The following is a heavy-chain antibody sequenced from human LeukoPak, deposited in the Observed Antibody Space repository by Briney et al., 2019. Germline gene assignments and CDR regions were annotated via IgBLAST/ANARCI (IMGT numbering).Heavy chain of an antibody. CDR3: ARRGARGYYYMDV. CDR1: GGTFSSYT. D-gene: IGHD1-26*01. V-gene: IGHV1-69*02. Sequence: ASVKVSCKASGGTFSSYTISWVRQPPGRGLEWMGRIIPILGIANYAQKFQGRVTITADKSTSTAYMELSSLRSEDTAVYYCARRGARGYYYMDVWGKGTTVTVSS. J-gene: IGHJ6*03. CDR2: IIPILGIA.